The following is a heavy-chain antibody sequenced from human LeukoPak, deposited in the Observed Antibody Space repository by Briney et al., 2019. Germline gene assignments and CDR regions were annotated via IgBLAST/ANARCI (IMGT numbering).Heavy chain of an antibody. CDR2: INTDGSST. D-gene: IGHD3-22*01. V-gene: IGHV3-74*01. J-gene: IGHJ4*02. CDR3: VVWGEDSSGHRFDH. Sequence: GGSLRLSCAASGFTFNSYWMHWVRQAPGKGLLWVSRINTDGSSTHYADSVKGRLTNSRDNAKNMLYLQMNGLRAEDTAVYYCVVWGEDSSGHRFDHWGQGTLVTVSS. CDR1: GFTFNSYW.